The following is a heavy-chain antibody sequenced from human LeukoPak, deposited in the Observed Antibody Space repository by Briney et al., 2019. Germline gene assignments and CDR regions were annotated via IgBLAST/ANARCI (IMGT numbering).Heavy chain of an antibody. CDR1: GFTFSSYS. CDR2: IDSSSSSI. D-gene: IGHD1-14*01. V-gene: IGHV3-48*02. CDR3: ARDPPRRYDY. J-gene: IGHJ4*02. Sequence: GGSLRLSCAASGFTFSSYSMNWVRQAPGKGLEWISYIDSSSSSIYYADFVKGRFTISRDNAKNSLILQMNSLRDEDTAVYYCARDPPRRYDYWGQGTLVTVSS.